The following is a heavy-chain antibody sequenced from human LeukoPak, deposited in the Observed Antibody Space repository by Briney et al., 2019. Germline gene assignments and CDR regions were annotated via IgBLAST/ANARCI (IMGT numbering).Heavy chain of an antibody. D-gene: IGHD6-19*01. J-gene: IGHJ4*02. Sequence: SLRLSCAASGFTFDDYAMHWVRQAPGKGLEWVSGISWNSGSIGYADSVKGRFTISRDNAKNSLYLQMNSLRAEDTALYYCAKGSSGWYYFDYWGQGTLVTVSS. V-gene: IGHV3-9*01. CDR1: GFTFDDYA. CDR2: ISWNSGSI. CDR3: AKGSSGWYYFDY.